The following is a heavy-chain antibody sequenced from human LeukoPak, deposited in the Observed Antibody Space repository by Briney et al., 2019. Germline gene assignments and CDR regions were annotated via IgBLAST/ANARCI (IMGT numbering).Heavy chain of an antibody. D-gene: IGHD3-9*01. J-gene: IGHJ4*02. CDR1: GFTVSSNY. CDR2: IYSGGST. CDR3: ARSYYDILTGSGYYFDY. Sequence: PGGSLRLSCAASGFTVSSNYMSWVRQAPGKGLEWVSVIYSGGSTYYADSVKGRFTISRDNSKNTLHLQMNSLRAEDTAVYYCARSYYDILTGSGYYFDYWGQGTLVTVSS. V-gene: IGHV3-66*01.